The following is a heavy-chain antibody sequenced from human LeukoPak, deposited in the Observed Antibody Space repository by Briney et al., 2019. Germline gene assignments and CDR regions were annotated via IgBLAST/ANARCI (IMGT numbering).Heavy chain of an antibody. J-gene: IGHJ4*02. Sequence: GGSLRLSCAASGFTFDDYTMHWVRQAPGKGLEWVSLISWDGGSTYYTDSVKGRFTISRDNSKNTLYLQMNSLRAEDTAVYYCASRTYRSSGYWGPADYWGQGTLVTVSS. V-gene: IGHV3-43*01. CDR3: ASRTYRSSGYWGPADY. D-gene: IGHD3-22*01. CDR1: GFTFDDYT. CDR2: ISWDGGST.